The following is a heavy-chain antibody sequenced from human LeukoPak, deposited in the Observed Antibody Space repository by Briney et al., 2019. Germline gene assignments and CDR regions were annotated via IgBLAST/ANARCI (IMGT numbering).Heavy chain of an antibody. Sequence: PGGSLRLSCAASGFTFSTYGMNWVRQAPGKGLEWVSYISGSSGAIHYADSVKGRFTISRDNAKNSLFLQMNSLRAEDTAVYYCATYSGYDRIFDYWGQGTLVTVSS. J-gene: IGHJ4*02. CDR2: ISGSSGAI. V-gene: IGHV3-48*01. CDR1: GFTFSTYG. CDR3: ATYSGYDRIFDY. D-gene: IGHD5-12*01.